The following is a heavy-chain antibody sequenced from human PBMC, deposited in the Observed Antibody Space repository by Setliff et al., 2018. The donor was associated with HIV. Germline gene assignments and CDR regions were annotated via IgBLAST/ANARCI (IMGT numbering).Heavy chain of an antibody. Sequence: LSLTCTVSGGSISSYYWSWIRQPPGKGLEWIGYIYYSGSSNYNPSLKSRVTISVDTSKNQFSLKLSSVTAADTAVYYCARGYPGIAVAGLSYYYYYYMDVWGKGTTVTVSS. D-gene: IGHD6-19*01. CDR2: IYYSGSS. CDR3: ARGYPGIAVAGLSYYYYYYMDV. J-gene: IGHJ6*03. CDR1: GGSISSYY. V-gene: IGHV4-59*01.